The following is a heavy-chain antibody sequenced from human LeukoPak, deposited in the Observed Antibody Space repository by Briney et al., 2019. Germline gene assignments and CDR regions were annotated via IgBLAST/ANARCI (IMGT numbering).Heavy chain of an antibody. J-gene: IGHJ4*02. D-gene: IGHD1-26*01. CDR3: ARDPSDPFEHYSGSYYGLDY. CDR1: GFTFSSYA. V-gene: IGHV3-30*04. Sequence: TGRSLRLSCAASGFTFSSYAMHWVRQAPGKGLEWVAVISYDGSNKYYADSVKGRFTISRDNSKNTLYLQMNSLRAEDTAEYYCARDPSDPFEHYSGSYYGLDYWGQGTLVTVSS. CDR2: ISYDGSNK.